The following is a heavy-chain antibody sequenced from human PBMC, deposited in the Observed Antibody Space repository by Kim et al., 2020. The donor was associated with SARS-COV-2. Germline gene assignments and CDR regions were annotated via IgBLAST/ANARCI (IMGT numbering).Heavy chain of an antibody. CDR3: AREVITCGGDCYMFDS. J-gene: IGHJ4*02. Sequence: ASVKVSCKASGYNFNSHGFTWVRQAPGQGLEWMGWISTYNGYTDYAQNFQGRVTMTTDTSTTTAYMQLRNLRSDDTAVYFCAREVITCGGDCYMFDSWGQ. CDR2: ISTYNGYT. CDR1: GYNFNSHG. V-gene: IGHV1-18*01. D-gene: IGHD2-21*01.